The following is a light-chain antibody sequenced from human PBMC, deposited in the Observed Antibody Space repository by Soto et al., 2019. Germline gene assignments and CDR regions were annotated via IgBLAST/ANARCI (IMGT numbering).Light chain of an antibody. Sequence: EIVMTQSPATLSVSPGERATLSCRASQSVSSNLAWYQQKPGQAPRLLIYGASTRATGGPARFSGSGSGTEFTLTISSLQSEDFAVYYCQQYNIWPWTFGQGTKVEIK. CDR3: QQYNIWPWT. CDR2: GAS. J-gene: IGKJ1*01. V-gene: IGKV3-15*01. CDR1: QSVSSN.